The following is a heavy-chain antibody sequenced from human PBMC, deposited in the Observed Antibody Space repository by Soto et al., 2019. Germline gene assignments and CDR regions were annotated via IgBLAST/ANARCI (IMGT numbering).Heavy chain of an antibody. CDR1: GFIVSSYQ. CDR3: ATTGDSSFYVY. CDR2: IYSGGST. J-gene: IGHJ4*02. Sequence: EVQLMESGGGLIQPGGSLRLSCAASGFIVSSYQMTWVRQAPGKGLEWVSVIYSGGSTYYADSVKGRFTISRDNSKNTLYLQMNTLRAEDTAVYFGATTGDSSFYVYWGQGTLVTVSS. D-gene: IGHD3-22*01. V-gene: IGHV3-53*02.